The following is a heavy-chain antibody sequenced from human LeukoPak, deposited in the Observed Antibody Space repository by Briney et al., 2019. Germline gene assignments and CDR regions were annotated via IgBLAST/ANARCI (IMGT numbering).Heavy chain of an antibody. D-gene: IGHD3-10*01. Sequence: PGGSLRLSCAASGCTFTNYGMHWVRQAPGKGLEWVALITYDGYYKYYSDSVKRLFTISSDTSKNTLYLQMNSLRAEDTAVYYCARDLSPVVRASPMGYWGQGSPVTVSS. J-gene: IGHJ4*02. CDR2: ITYDGYYK. V-gene: IGHV3-30*03. CDR3: ARDLSPVVRASPMGY. CDR1: GCTFTNYG.